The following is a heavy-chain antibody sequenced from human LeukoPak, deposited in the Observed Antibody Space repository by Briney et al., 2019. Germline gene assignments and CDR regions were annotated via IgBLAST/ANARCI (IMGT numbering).Heavy chain of an antibody. CDR2: IYYSGST. Sequence: SETLSLTCTVSGGSISSSSDFWGWIRQPPGKGLEWIGSIYYSGSTYYNPSLKSRVTISVDTSKMQFSLKLSSVTAADTAVYYCARIIVVVTKNAFDIWGQGTMVTVSS. CDR3: ARIIVVVTKNAFDI. V-gene: IGHV4-39*07. CDR1: GGSISSSSDF. J-gene: IGHJ3*02. D-gene: IGHD2-21*02.